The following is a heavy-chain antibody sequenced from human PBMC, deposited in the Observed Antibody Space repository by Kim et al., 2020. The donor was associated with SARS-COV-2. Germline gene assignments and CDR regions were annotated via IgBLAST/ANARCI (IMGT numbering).Heavy chain of an antibody. J-gene: IGHJ4*02. CDR3: ARSSGNFYFDY. Sequence: KKSSQKFQDRVAITTETSANTAYMELSSLTSEDTAVYYCARSSGNFYFDYWGQGTLVTVSS. CDR2: K. V-gene: IGHV1-3*01. D-gene: IGHD1-26*01.